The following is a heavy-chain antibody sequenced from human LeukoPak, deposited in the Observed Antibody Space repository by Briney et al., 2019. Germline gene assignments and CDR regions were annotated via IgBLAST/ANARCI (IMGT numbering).Heavy chain of an antibody. CDR3: ARAEWELLGIFDY. D-gene: IGHD1-26*01. CDR2: ITAGNGNT. CDR1: GYTFTNYA. Sequence: ASVKVSCKASGYTFTNYAMHWVRQAPGQRLEWMGWITAGNGNTEYSQKFQGRVTISRDTSASTAYMELSSLRSEDTAVYYCARAEWELLGIFDYWGQGILVTVSS. V-gene: IGHV1-3*01. J-gene: IGHJ4*02.